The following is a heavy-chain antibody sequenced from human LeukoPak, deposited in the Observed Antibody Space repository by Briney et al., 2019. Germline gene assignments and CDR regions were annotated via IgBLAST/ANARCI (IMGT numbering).Heavy chain of an antibody. CDR1: GGSISSYY. CDR2: IYYSGST. V-gene: IGHV4-59*01. CDR3: ARSGYSSSWYVL. D-gene: IGHD6-13*01. Sequence: SETLSLTCTVSGGSISSYYWSWIRQPPGKGLEWIGYIYYSGSTNYNPSLKSRVTISVDTSKNQFSLKLSSVTAADTAVYYCARSGYSSSWYVLWGQGTLVTVSS. J-gene: IGHJ5*02.